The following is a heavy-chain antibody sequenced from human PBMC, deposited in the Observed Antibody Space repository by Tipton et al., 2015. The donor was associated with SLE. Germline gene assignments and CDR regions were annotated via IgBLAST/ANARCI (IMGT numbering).Heavy chain of an antibody. CDR1: GGSISTYY. CDR3: ASGGYYGSGSYYGGWFDP. J-gene: IGHJ5*02. D-gene: IGHD3-10*01. V-gene: IGHV4-4*08. Sequence: TLSLTCTVSGGSISTYYWSWLRQPPGKGLEWIGYTHTGGSTNYNPSVKSRVSISVDTSKNQFSLKLTSVTAADTGVYYCASGGYYGSGSYYGGWFDPWGQGTLVTVSS. CDR2: THTGGST.